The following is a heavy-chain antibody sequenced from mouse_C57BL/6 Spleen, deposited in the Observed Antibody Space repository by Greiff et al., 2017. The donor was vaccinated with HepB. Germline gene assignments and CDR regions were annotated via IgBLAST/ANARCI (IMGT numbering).Heavy chain of an antibody. V-gene: IGHV3-6*01. CDR2: ISYDGSN. D-gene: IGHD2-2*01. CDR1: GYSITSGYY. J-gene: IGHJ1*03. Sequence: ESGPGLVKPSPSLSLTCSVTGYSITSGYYWNWIRQFPGNKLEWMGYISYDGSNNYNPSLKNRISITRDTSKNQFFLKLNSVTTEDTATYYCARYGYDGGYFDVWGTGTTVTVSS. CDR3: ARYGYDGGYFDV.